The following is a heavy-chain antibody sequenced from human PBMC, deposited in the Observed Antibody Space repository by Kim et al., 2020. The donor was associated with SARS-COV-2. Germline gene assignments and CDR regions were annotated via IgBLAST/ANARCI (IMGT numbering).Heavy chain of an antibody. CDR2: IKSKTDGGTT. CDR1: GFTFSNAW. Sequence: GGSLRLSCAASGFTFSNAWMSWVRQAPGKGLEWVGRIKSKTDGGTTDYAAPVKGRFTISRDDSKNTLYLQMNSLKTEDTAVYYCTTGVEFGERLYYCYGMDVWGQETTVTVSS. V-gene: IGHV3-15*01. D-gene: IGHD3-10*01. CDR3: TTGVEFGERLYYCYGMDV. J-gene: IGHJ6*02.